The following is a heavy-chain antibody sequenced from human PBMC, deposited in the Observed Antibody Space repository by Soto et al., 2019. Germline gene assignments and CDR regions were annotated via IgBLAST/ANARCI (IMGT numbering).Heavy chain of an antibody. J-gene: IGHJ6*02. CDR2: INSGGSSK. Sequence: KGLVWVSRINSGGSSKSYADSVKGRFTIARDNAKNTLELQMNSLRAEDTAVYYCARVIVFLEDSDEDQYYYSGMEVWG. D-gene: IGHD3-3*01. V-gene: IGHV3-74*01. CDR3: ARVIVFLEDSDEDQYYYSGMEV.